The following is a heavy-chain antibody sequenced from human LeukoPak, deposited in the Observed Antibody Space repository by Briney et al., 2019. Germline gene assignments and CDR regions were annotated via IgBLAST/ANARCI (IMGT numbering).Heavy chain of an antibody. V-gene: IGHV4-34*01. CDR1: GGSFSGYY. D-gene: IGHD4-17*01. CDR2: IYSSGST. CDR3: ARVLAMTTVTRFDY. J-gene: IGHJ4*02. Sequence: SETLSLTCAVYGGSFSGYYWSWIRQPPGRGLEWIGSIYSSGSTYYNPSLRSRVTISVDTSKNQFSLKVSSMTAADTAVYYCARVLAMTTVTRFDYWGQGTLVTVSS.